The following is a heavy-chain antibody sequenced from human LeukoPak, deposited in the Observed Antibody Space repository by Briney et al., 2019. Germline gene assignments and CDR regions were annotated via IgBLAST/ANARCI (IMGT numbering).Heavy chain of an antibody. CDR2: ISSDGSNK. CDR1: GFTFTNYA. J-gene: IGHJ6*02. Sequence: GGSLRLSCAASGFTFTNYALHWVRQAPGKGLQWVAIISSDGSNKYYAESVKGRFTISRDKSTNTLHLLMNSLRTEDTAVYSCARAGGYTYRYYYYYGLDVWGQGTTVTVSS. D-gene: IGHD5-18*01. V-gene: IGHV3-30*14. CDR3: ARAGGYTYRYYYYYGLDV.